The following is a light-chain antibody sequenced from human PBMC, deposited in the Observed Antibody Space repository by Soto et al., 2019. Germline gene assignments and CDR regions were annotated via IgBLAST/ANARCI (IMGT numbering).Light chain of an antibody. CDR3: QQYNNWPPYS. CDR1: QSVSSN. J-gene: IGKJ2*01. Sequence: EIVMTQSPATLSVSPGERATLSCRASQSVSSNLDWYQQKPGQAPRLLIYGAATRATGVPARFSGGGSGTEYTLPISSLQSQDFSVYYCQQYNNWPPYSFGQGTKLEIK. CDR2: GAA. V-gene: IGKV3-15*01.